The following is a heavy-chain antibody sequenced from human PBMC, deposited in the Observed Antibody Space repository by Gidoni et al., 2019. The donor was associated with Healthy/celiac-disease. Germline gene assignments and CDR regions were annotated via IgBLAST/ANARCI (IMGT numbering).Heavy chain of an antibody. V-gene: IGHV3-13*05. CDR1: GFTFSSYD. D-gene: IGHD3-10*01. CDR2: IGTAGDP. J-gene: IGHJ6*03. CDR3: ARASIPRITMGQGWYYYMDV. Sequence: EVQLVESGGGLVQPGGSLRLSCAASGFTFSSYDLHWVRQATGKGLEWASAIGTAGDPYYPGSVKGRFTISRENAKNSLYLQMNSLRAGDTAVYYCARASIPRITMGQGWYYYMDVWGKGTTVTVSS.